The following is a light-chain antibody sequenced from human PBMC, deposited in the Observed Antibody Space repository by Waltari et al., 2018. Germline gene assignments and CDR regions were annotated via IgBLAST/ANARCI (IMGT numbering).Light chain of an antibody. CDR3: AAWDDRQSGPCWV. CDR1: SSNIGTNY. CDR2: RNN. J-gene: IGLJ3*02. V-gene: IGLV1-47*01. Sequence: QSVLTQPPSASGTPGQRVTISCSGSSSNIGTNYVFWYQQLPGTAPKLLIFRNNRRPSRVPDRFSGSKSGTSASLDISGLRSEDEADYYCAAWDDRQSGPCWVFGGGTKLTVL.